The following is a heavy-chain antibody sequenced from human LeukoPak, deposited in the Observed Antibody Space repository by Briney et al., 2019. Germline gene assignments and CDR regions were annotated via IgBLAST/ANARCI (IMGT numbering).Heavy chain of an antibody. D-gene: IGHD2-21*01. CDR3: ARGDTYYYGVDV. Sequence: PSETLSLTCTVSGGSISSYYWSWIRQPPGKGLEWIGYIYYSGSAYYNPSLKSRVTLSVDTSKNQFSLKLNSVTAADTAMYYCARGDTYYYGVDVRGQGTTVTVSS. V-gene: IGHV4-59*01. CDR2: IYYSGSA. CDR1: GGSISSYY. J-gene: IGHJ6*02.